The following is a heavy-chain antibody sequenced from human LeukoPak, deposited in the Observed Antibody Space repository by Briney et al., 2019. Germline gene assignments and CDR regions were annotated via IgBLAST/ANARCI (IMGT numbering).Heavy chain of an antibody. Sequence: GGSLRLSCAASGFTFSSYWMHWVRQTPGKGLVWVSHIRNDGSSTRYADSVKGRFTISRDNAKNSLYLQMHSLRDEDTAVYYCARAPPRYGSGSFHFDFWGQGTLVTVSS. D-gene: IGHD3-10*01. CDR1: GFTFSSYW. CDR3: ARAPPRYGSGSFHFDF. V-gene: IGHV3-74*01. CDR2: IRNDGSST. J-gene: IGHJ4*02.